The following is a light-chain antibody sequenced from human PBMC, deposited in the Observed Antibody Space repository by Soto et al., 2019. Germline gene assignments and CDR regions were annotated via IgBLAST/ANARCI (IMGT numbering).Light chain of an antibody. J-gene: IGKJ2*01. Sequence: ETVLTQSPGTLSLSPGERATLSCRASQSVGSTYLAWYQQKPGQAPRLLIYDTFNRATGIPYRFSGSGSGTDFTLTISRLEPEDFAVYYCQQYGTSPYTFGQGTKLEIK. V-gene: IGKV3-20*01. CDR2: DTF. CDR1: QSVGSTY. CDR3: QQYGTSPYT.